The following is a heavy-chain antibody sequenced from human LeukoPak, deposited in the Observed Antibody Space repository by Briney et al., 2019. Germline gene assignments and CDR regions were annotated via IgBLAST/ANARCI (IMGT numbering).Heavy chain of an antibody. CDR2: ISYDGSNK. CDR1: GFTFSSYA. CDR3: AIQPLRSSYLDV. D-gene: IGHD4-17*01. V-gene: IGHV3-30*07. J-gene: IGHJ6*03. Sequence: GGSLRLSCAASGFTFSSYAMHWVRQAPGKGLEWVAVISYDGSNKYYADSVKGRFTISRDNSKNTLYLQMNSLRAEDTAVYYCAIQPLRSSYLDVWGRGTTVTVSS.